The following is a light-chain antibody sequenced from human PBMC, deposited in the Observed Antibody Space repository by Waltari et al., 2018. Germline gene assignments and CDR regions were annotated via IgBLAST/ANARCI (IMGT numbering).Light chain of an antibody. CDR2: DVS. Sequence: QSALTQPRSVSGSPGQSVTISCTGTSGDVGGYNYVSWYQHHPGKAPKLMLYDVSERPSGVPDRFSGSKSGNTASLTISGLQADDEADYYCSSYVGSQTVVFGGGTKLTVL. V-gene: IGLV2-11*02. CDR1: SGDVGGYNY. CDR3: SSYVGSQTVV. J-gene: IGLJ2*01.